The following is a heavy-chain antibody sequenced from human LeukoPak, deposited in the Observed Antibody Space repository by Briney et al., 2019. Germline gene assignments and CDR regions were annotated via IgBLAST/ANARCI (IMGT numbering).Heavy chain of an antibody. CDR2: IYTSGST. Sequence: PSQTLSLTCTFSGGSISSGSYYWSWIRQPAGKGLEWIGRIYTSGSTNYNPSLKSRVTISVDTSKNQFSLKLNSVTAADTAVYYCARDGELGGKGLDYWGQGTLVTVSS. V-gene: IGHV4-61*02. CDR3: ARDGELGGKGLDY. D-gene: IGHD4-23*01. J-gene: IGHJ4*02. CDR1: GGSISSGSYY.